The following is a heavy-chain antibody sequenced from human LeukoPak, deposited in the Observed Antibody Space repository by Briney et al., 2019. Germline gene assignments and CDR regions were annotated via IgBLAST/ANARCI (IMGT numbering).Heavy chain of an antibody. Sequence: SETLSLTCTVSGGSISSYYWSWIRQPPGKGLEWIGYIYYSGSTNYNPSLKSRVTISVDTSKNQFSLKLSSVTAADTAVYYCARGGAGQSFDPWGQGTLVTVSS. CDR1: GGSISSYY. V-gene: IGHV4-59*01. D-gene: IGHD3-16*01. CDR3: ARGGAGQSFDP. CDR2: IYYSGST. J-gene: IGHJ5*02.